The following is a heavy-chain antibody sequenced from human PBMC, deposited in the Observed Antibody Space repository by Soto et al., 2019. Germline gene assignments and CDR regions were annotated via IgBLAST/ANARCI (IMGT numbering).Heavy chain of an antibody. CDR2: IYYSGST. CDR1: GGSISSSSYY. D-gene: IGHD3-10*01. Sequence: QLQLQESGPGLVKPSETLSLTCTVSGGSISSSSYYWGWIRQPPGKGLEWIGSIYYSGSTYYNPSLKSRVTISVDTSKNQFSLKLSSVTAADTAVYYCARPLGYYGSGSYYNRKDGMDVWGQGTTVTVSS. CDR3: ARPLGYYGSGSYYNRKDGMDV. J-gene: IGHJ6*02. V-gene: IGHV4-39*01.